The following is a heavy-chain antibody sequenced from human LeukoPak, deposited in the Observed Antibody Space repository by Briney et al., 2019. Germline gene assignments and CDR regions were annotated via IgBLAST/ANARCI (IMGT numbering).Heavy chain of an antibody. D-gene: IGHD3-3*01. CDR1: GYNFASYW. Sequence: GESLKISCKSFGYNFASYWIGWVRQMPGRGLEWLGIIYPGDSDTRYSPSFQGQVTISADKSISTAYLQWNSLRASDTAMYYCARRPSYDFWSGYYGVDGLDIWGQGTMVTVSS. CDR2: IYPGDSDT. CDR3: ARRPSYDFWSGYYGVDGLDI. J-gene: IGHJ3*02. V-gene: IGHV5-51*01.